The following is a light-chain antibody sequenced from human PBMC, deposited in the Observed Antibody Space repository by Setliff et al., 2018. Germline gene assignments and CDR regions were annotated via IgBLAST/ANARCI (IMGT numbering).Light chain of an antibody. Sequence: QSALTQPPSASGSPGQSVTISCTGTSSDVGGYKYVSWFQQHPGKAPKLMIYEVTKRPSGVPDRFSGSKSGNTASLTISGLQAEDEADYYCCSYAGSSTLDVFGTGTKVTVL. CDR3: CSYAGSSTLDV. J-gene: IGLJ1*01. V-gene: IGLV2-8*01. CDR1: SSDVGGYKY. CDR2: EVT.